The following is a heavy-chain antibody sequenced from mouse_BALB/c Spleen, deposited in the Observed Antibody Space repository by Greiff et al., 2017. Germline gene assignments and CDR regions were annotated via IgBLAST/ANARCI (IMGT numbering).Heavy chain of an antibody. CDR2: IRNKANGYTT. D-gene: IGHD2-14*01. CDR3: ARDEGTRDYYAMDY. V-gene: IGHV7-3*02. J-gene: IGHJ4*01. CDR1: GFTFTDYY. Sequence: EVKLMESGGGLVQPGGSLRLSCATSGFTFTDYYMSWVRQPPGKALEWLGFIRNKANGYTTEYSASVKGRFTISRDNSQSILYLQMNTLRAEDSATYYCARDEGTRDYYAMDYWGQGTSVTVSS.